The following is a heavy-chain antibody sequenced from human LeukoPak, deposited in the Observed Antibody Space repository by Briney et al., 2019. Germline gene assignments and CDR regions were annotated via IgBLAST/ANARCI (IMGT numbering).Heavy chain of an antibody. CDR2: IRYDGSNQ. CDR1: GFTFSSYT. D-gene: IGHD6-19*01. Sequence: PGRSLRLSCAASGFTFSSYTMHWVRQAPGKGLEWVAFIRYDGSNQYYADSVKGRFTVSRDNSKNTLYLQMNSLRADDTAVYYCAKPPPELWLGSYYMDVWGKGTTVTVSS. V-gene: IGHV3-30*02. J-gene: IGHJ6*03. CDR3: AKPPPELWLGSYYMDV.